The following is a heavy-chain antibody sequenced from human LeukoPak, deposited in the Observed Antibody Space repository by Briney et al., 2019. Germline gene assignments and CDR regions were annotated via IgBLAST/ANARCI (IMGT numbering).Heavy chain of an antibody. V-gene: IGHV1-18*03. Sequence: GASVKVSCKASGYTFTSYGISWVRQAPGQGLEWMGWISAYNGNTNYAQKLQGRVTMTTDTSTSTAYMELRSLRSEDMAVYYCARVWDSYGLFDYWGQGTLVTVSS. CDR3: ARVWDSYGLFDY. J-gene: IGHJ4*02. CDR2: ISAYNGNT. D-gene: IGHD5-18*01. CDR1: GYTFTSYG.